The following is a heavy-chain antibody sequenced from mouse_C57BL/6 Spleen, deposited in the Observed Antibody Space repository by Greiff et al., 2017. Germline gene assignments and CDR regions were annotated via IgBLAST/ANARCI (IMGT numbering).Heavy chain of an antibody. Sequence: LVESGAELAGPGASVKLSCKASGYTFTSYGISWVKQRTGQGLEWIGEIYPRSGNTYYNEKFKGKATLTADKSSSTAYMELRSLTSEDSAVYFCARTTTVVEAMDYWGQGTSVTVSS. CDR2: IYPRSGNT. CDR3: ARTTTVVEAMDY. J-gene: IGHJ4*01. V-gene: IGHV1-81*01. D-gene: IGHD1-1*01. CDR1: GYTFTSYG.